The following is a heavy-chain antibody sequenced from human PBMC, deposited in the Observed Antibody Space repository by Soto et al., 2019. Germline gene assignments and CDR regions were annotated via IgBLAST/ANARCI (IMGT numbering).Heavy chain of an antibody. J-gene: IGHJ1*01. CDR3: ASYYDSSGYYLFQH. D-gene: IGHD3-22*01. CDR1: GGSISSGGYS. V-gene: IGHV4-30-2*01. CDR2: IYHSGST. Sequence: SETLSLTCAVSGGSISSGGYSWSWIRQPPGKGLEWIGYIYHSGSTYYNPSLKSRVTISVDRSKNQFSLKLSSVTAADTAVYYCASYYDSSGYYLFQHWGQGTLVTVSS.